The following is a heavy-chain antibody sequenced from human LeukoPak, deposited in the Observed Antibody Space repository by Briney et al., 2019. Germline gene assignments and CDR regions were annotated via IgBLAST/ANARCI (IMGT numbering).Heavy chain of an antibody. CDR2: IYTSGST. D-gene: IGHD3-10*01. J-gene: IGHJ5*02. V-gene: IGHV4-4*07. CDR3: ARDYTSKTTIVRGVPNWFDP. Sequence: PSETLSLTCTVSGGSISSYYWSWIRQPAGKGLEWIGRIYTSGSTNYNPSLKSQVTMSVDTSKNQFSLKLSSVTAADTAVYYCARDYTSKTTIVRGVPNWFDPWGQGTLVTVSS. CDR1: GGSISSYY.